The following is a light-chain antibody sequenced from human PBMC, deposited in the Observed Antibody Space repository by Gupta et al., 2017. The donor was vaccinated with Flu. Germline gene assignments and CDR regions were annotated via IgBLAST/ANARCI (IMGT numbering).Light chain of an antibody. J-gene: IGKJ1*01. CDR1: QSGSSTY. CDR3: QQYGSSRQT. Sequence: GTLSVSPGERATPSGRDTQSGSSTYLAWYQQNPGQVPRLLIYGASSSATGIPDRFSGSGSGTDFTLTISRLEPEDFAVYYCQQYGSSRQTFGQGTKVEIK. V-gene: IGKV3-20*01. CDR2: GAS.